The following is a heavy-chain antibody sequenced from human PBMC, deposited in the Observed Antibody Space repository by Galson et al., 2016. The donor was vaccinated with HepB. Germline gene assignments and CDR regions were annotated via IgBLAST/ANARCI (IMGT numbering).Heavy chain of an antibody. CDR3: ARFYGVLGYFDY. J-gene: IGHJ4*02. V-gene: IGHV4-31*03. D-gene: IGHD4-17*01. Sequence: TLSLTCTVSGGSISSGGFYWSWIRQHPGKGLEWIGYIYNSGSAYYNPSLKSRLIISVDTSKNQLSLKLSSVTAADTAVYYCARFYGVLGYFDYWGQGTRVTVSA. CDR1: GGSISSGGFY. CDR2: IYNSGSA.